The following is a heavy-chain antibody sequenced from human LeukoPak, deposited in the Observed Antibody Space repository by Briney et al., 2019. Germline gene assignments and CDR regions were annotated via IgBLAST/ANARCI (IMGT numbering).Heavy chain of an antibody. CDR3: ARTSIVVVVAARYYFDN. CDR2: IIPIFGTA. Sequence: SVKVSCKASGGTFSSYAISWVRQAPGQGLEWMGGIIPIFGTANYAQKFQGRVTITADKSTSTAYMELSSLRSEDTAVCYCARTSIVVVVAARYYFDNWGQGTLVTVSS. CDR1: GGTFSSYA. J-gene: IGHJ4*02. D-gene: IGHD2-15*01. V-gene: IGHV1-69*06.